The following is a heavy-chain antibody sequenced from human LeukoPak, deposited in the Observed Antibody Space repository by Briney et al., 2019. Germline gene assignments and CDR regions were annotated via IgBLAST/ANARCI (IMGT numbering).Heavy chain of an antibody. J-gene: IGHJ4*02. V-gene: IGHV1-2*06. CDR1: GYTLTDYY. CDR3: ARVGYYESSGYYEY. CDR2: INPNSGGT. D-gene: IGHD3-22*01. Sequence: APVKVSCKASGYTLTDYYMHWVRQAPGQGLEWMGRINPNSGGTNYAQKFQGRVTMTRDTSISTVYMELSRLRSDDTAVYYCARVGYYESSGYYEYWGQGTLVTVSS.